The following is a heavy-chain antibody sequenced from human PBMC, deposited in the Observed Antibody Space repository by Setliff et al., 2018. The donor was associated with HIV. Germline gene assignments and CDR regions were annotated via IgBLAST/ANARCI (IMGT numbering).Heavy chain of an antibody. Sequence: ASVKVSCKTSGYTFTKYGITWVRQAPGQGLECMGWTSANNGNTNYAQKCQGRVTMTTDTSTRTAYMELGNLRSDDTAVYYCARRGYSYDTSGYYYYFDYWGQGPLVTVSS. CDR1: GYTFTKYG. V-gene: IGHV1-18*01. D-gene: IGHD3-22*01. CDR2: TSANNGNT. J-gene: IGHJ4*02. CDR3: ARRGYSYDTSGYYYYFDY.